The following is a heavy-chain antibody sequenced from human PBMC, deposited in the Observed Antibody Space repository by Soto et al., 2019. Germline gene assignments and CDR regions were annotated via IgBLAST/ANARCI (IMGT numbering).Heavy chain of an antibody. D-gene: IGHD1-26*01. J-gene: IGHJ6*02. V-gene: IGHV4-39*01. CDR2: IYYSGST. CDR3: AGHGSGILPSVGDYYYYGMDV. Sequence: PSETLSLTCTVSGGSISSSSYYWGWIRQPPGKGLEWIGSIYYSGSTYYNPSLKSRVTISVDTSKNQFSLKLSSVTAADTAVYYCAGHGSGILPSVGDYYYYGMDVWGQGTTVTVSS. CDR1: GGSISSSSYY.